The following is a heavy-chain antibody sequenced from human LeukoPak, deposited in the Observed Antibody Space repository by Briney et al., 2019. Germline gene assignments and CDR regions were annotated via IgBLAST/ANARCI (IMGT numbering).Heavy chain of an antibody. CDR2: INPKSGGT. V-gene: IGHV1-2*02. J-gene: IGHJ4*02. CDR1: GYTFTDYH. Sequence: GASVKVSCKASGYTFTDYHIHWVRQAPGQGLEWMGWINPKSGGTNHLQKFQGRVTMTRDTSTSTAYMELSRLRSDDTAVYYCARDSGRYDFWSGYRPLYYFDYWGQGTLVTVSS. D-gene: IGHD3-3*01. CDR3: ARDSGRYDFWSGYRPLYYFDY.